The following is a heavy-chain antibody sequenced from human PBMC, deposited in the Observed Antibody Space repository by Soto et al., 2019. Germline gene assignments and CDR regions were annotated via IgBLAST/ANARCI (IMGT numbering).Heavy chain of an antibody. CDR3: ARESYSGYHSYDY. D-gene: IGHD5-12*01. V-gene: IGHV4-38-2*02. CDR1: GYSISSGCF. J-gene: IGHJ4*02. Sequence: XGTLCLTCAVSGYSISSGCFWCCIRQPPGKGLEWIANMYHDGNTHYNPSLKSRVTMSVDTSKNQFSLKLNSVTAADTAVYYCARESYSGYHSYDYWGQGILVTVSS. CDR2: MYHDGNT.